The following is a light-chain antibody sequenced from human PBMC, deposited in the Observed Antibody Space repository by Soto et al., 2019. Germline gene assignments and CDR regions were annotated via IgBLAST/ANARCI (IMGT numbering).Light chain of an antibody. CDR3: QLYGTSAPYT. V-gene: IGKV3-20*01. Sequence: EIVLTQSPGTLSLSPGENATLSCRASQSVSSSYLVWYQQKPGQAPKVLIYGASGRARDIAHRFSGSGSGTDFTLTITRLEPEDFAVYYCQLYGTSAPYTFGQGTKLELK. CDR2: GAS. CDR1: QSVSSSY. J-gene: IGKJ2*01.